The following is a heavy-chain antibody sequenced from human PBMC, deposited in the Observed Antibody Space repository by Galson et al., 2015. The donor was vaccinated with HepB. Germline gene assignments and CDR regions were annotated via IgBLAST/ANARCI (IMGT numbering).Heavy chain of an antibody. Sequence: SLRLSCAGSGFSFIDHYMDWVRQAPGKGLEWVGRTRNKANSYTTGYAASVKGRFIISRDDSKESLFLQMNSLKTEDTAMYYCARVAYYYGSERGVLDFWGQGTMVTVSS. D-gene: IGHD3-10*01. CDR1: GFSFIDHY. CDR3: ARVAYYYGSERGVLDF. V-gene: IGHV3-72*01. CDR2: TRNKANSYTT. J-gene: IGHJ3*01.